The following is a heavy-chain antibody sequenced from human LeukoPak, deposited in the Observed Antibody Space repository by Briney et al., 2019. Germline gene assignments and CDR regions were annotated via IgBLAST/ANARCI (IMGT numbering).Heavy chain of an antibody. D-gene: IGHD3-16*01. V-gene: IGHV4-59*01. CDR1: GGSISTYY. CDR3: ARGGVLKSVDY. Sequence: SETLSLTCAVSGGSISTYYWSWIRQTPGKGLEWIGYVYDIGTTKYNPSLKSRVTISVDTSKNQFSLRLSSVTAADTAVYYCARGGVLKSVDYWGQGTLVAVSS. J-gene: IGHJ4*02. CDR2: VYDIGTT.